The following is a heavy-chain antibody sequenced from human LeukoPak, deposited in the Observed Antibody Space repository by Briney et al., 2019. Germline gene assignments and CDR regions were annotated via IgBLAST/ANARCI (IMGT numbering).Heavy chain of an antibody. CDR1: GGTFSSYA. CDR2: IIPIFGTA. CDR3: ARGPGTTDDPGIAAAGTMGIDY. J-gene: IGHJ4*02. V-gene: IGHV1-69*13. D-gene: IGHD6-13*01. Sequence: SVKVSCKASGGTFSSYAISWVRQAPGQGLEWMGGIIPIFGTANYAQKFQGRVTITADESTSTAYMELSSLRSEDTAVYYCARGPGTTDDPGIAAAGTMGIDYWGQGTLVTVSS.